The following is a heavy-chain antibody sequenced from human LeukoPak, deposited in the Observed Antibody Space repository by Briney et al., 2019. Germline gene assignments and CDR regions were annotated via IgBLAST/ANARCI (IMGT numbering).Heavy chain of an antibody. CDR3: ARVRHGGDCFDY. Sequence: PGGSLRLSCAVSGFTFSSYAMHWVRQAPGKGLEDVSAIVGNGGSTYYVDSVKGRFTISRDNSKNTLYLQMDSLRAEDMAVYYCARVRHGGDCFDYWGQGTLVTVS. V-gene: IGHV3-64*02. D-gene: IGHD2-21*01. J-gene: IGHJ4*02. CDR1: GFTFSSYA. CDR2: IVGNGGST.